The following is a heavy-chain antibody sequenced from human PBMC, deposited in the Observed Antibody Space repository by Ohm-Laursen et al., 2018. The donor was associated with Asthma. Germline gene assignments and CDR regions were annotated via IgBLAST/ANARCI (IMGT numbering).Heavy chain of an antibody. J-gene: IGHJ5*02. V-gene: IGHV1-3*01. CDR3: ASSGSGSYFWFDP. D-gene: IGHD1-26*01. CDR1: GYTFTSYA. CDR2: INAGNGNT. Sequence: SVKVSCKASGYTFTSYAMHWVRQAPGQRLEWMGWINAGNGNTKYSQKFQGRVTITRDTSASTAYMELSSLRSEDTAVYYCASSGSGSYFWFDPWGQGTLVTVSS.